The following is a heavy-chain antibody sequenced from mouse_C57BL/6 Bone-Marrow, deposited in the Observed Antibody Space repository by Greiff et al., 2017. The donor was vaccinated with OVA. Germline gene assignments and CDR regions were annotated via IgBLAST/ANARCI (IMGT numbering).Heavy chain of an antibody. Sequence: DVKLVESGGGLVQPGGSLKLSCAASGFTFSDYGMAWVRQAPRKGPEWVAFISNLAYSIYYADTVTGRFTISRENAKNTLYLEMSSLRSEDTAMYYCARNSVRGYFDVWGTGTTVTVSS. CDR2: ISNLAYSI. CDR3: ARNSVRGYFDV. V-gene: IGHV5-15*01. CDR1: GFTFSDYG. D-gene: IGHD2-5*01. J-gene: IGHJ1*03.